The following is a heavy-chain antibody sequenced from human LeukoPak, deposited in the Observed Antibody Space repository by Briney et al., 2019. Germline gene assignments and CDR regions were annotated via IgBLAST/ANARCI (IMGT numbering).Heavy chain of an antibody. J-gene: IGHJ4*02. CDR2: IKKDGSEK. Sequence: GGSLRLSCAASGFTFSSYWMNWVRQAPGNALEWVAYIKKDGSEKYYVDSVKGRFTISRDNAKNSLYLQMNSLRAEDTAVYYCAKPYYYGSRSYMDYWGQGTLVTVSS. CDR1: GFTFSSYW. V-gene: IGHV3-7*01. D-gene: IGHD3-10*01. CDR3: AKPYYYGSRSYMDY.